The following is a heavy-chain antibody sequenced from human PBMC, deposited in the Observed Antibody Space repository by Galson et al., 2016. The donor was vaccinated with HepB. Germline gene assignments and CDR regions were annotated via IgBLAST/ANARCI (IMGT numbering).Heavy chain of an antibody. Sequence: SLRLSCAASGFTFSSYAMSWVRQAPGKGLEWVSVISGAGGITYYADSVKSRFTISRDNPKHTLYLHMNSLRAEDTAVYYCAKDEITIFGVANSWGQGTLVTVSS. J-gene: IGHJ4*02. CDR3: AKDEITIFGVANS. V-gene: IGHV3-23*01. D-gene: IGHD3-3*01. CDR1: GFTFSSYA. CDR2: ISGAGGIT.